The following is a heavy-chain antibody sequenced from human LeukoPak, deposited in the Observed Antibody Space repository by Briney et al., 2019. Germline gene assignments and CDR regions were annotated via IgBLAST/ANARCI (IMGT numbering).Heavy chain of an antibody. CDR3: ARDLVNYATDQ. CDR1: GFSLSRYW. CDR2: IGKDGTGN. D-gene: IGHD1-7*01. Sequence: GGSLRLSCAVSGFSLSRYWMSWVRQAPGKGLEWVANIGKDGTGNHYVDSVEGRFTISRDNAKNSLYLQMSSLRVDDTAVDYCARDLVNYATDQWGQGTLVTVSS. V-gene: IGHV3-7*01. J-gene: IGHJ5*02.